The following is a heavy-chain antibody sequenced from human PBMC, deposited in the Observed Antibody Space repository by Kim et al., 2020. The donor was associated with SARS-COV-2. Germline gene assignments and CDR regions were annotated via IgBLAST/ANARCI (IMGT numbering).Heavy chain of an antibody. Sequence: ASVKVSCKASGYTFTSYYMHWVRQAPGQGLEWMGIINPSGGSTSYAQKFQGRVTMTRDTSTSTVYMELSSLRSEDTAVYYCARDRGAYYYDSSGYWFDPWGQGTLVTVSS. CDR3: ARDRGAYYYDSSGYWFDP. CDR2: INPSGGST. J-gene: IGHJ5*02. V-gene: IGHV1-46*01. D-gene: IGHD3-22*01. CDR1: GYTFTSYY.